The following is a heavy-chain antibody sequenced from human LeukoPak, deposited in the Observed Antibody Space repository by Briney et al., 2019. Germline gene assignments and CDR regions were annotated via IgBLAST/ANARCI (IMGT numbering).Heavy chain of an antibody. D-gene: IGHD5-12*01. J-gene: IGHJ4*02. Sequence: GGSLRLSCAASGFTFNKYWMNWVRQGPGKGLEWVAKIKHDGSERNYGESVKGRFIISRDNSKNSLVLELNSLRAEDTAIYYCAREETVATIAYLDLWGQGTLVTVSS. CDR2: IKHDGSER. CDR1: GFTFNKYW. V-gene: IGHV3-7*03. CDR3: AREETVATIAYLDL.